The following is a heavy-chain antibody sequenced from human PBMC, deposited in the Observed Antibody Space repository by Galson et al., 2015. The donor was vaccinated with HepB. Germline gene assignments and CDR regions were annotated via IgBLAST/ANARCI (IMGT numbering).Heavy chain of an antibody. CDR1: RGTFSSFA. CDR2: IIPIFGIA. Sequence: SVKVSCKASRGTFSSFAISWVRQAPGQGLERMGRIIPIFGIANYAQKFQGRVTITADKFTSTAYMELSSLRSEDTAVYYCARDLEIVGATGTYYYYGMDVWGQGTTVTVSS. D-gene: IGHD1-26*01. V-gene: IGHV1-69*04. J-gene: IGHJ6*02. CDR3: ARDLEIVGATGTYYYYGMDV.